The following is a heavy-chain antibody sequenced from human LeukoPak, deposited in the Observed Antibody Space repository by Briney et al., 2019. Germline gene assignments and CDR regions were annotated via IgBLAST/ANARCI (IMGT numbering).Heavy chain of an antibody. D-gene: IGHD3-10*01. CDR3: ASDRGSPMYYFDC. J-gene: IGHJ4*02. Sequence: SVKVSCKTSGGSFNSNAINWVRQAPRQGLEWMGRIHPFFGTAAYAQQFQGRVTITTDESTSTAYMELSSLRSEDTAVYYCASDRGSPMYYFDCWGQGTLVTVSS. CDR2: IHPFFGTA. V-gene: IGHV1-69*05. CDR1: GGSFNSNA.